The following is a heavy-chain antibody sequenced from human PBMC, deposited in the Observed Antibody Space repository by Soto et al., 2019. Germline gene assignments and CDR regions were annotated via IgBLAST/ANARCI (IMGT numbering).Heavy chain of an antibody. D-gene: IGHD3-9*01. CDR3: ASTQLRYFDWLPHYGMDV. CDR2: IYSGGST. Sequence: GGSLRLSCAASGFTVSSNYMSWVRQAPGKGLEWVSVIYSGGSTYYADSVKGRFTISRDNSKNTLYLQMNSLRAEDTAVYYCASTQLRYFDWLPHYGMDVWGQGTTVTVSS. V-gene: IGHV3-53*01. J-gene: IGHJ6*02. CDR1: GFTVSSNY.